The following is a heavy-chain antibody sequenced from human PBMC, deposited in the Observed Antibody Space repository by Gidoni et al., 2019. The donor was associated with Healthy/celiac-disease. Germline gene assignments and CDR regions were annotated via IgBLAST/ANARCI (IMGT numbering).Heavy chain of an antibody. CDR1: GGNFSSYA. J-gene: IGHJ4*02. V-gene: IGHV1-69*01. D-gene: IGHD3-10*01. CDR3: ARSLLWFGELLSTRYYFDY. Sequence: QVQLVQSGAEVKKPGSSVKVSCKASGGNFSSYAISWVRQAPGQGLEWMGGIIPIFGTAIYAQKFQGRVTITADESTSSAYMELSSLRSEDTAVYYCARSLLWFGELLSTRYYFDYWGQGTLVTVSS. CDR2: IIPIFGTA.